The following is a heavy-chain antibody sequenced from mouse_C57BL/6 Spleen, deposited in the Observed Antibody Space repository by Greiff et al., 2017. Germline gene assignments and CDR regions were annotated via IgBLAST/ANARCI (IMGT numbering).Heavy chain of an antibody. J-gene: IGHJ4*01. Sequence: DVQLVESGGDLVKPGGSLKLSCAASGFTFSRYGMSWVRQTPDTRLEWVATISSGGSYTYYPASVKGRFTISRDNAKNTLYLQKSRLKSEDTAMDYCARHRGNSWFYYARDYWGQGTSVTVAS. D-gene: IGHD2-1*01. CDR1: GFTFSRYG. CDR2: ISSGGSYT. CDR3: ARHRGNSWFYYARDY. V-gene: IGHV5-6*01.